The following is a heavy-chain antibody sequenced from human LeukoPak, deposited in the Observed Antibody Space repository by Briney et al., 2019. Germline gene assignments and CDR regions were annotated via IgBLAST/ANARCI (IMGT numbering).Heavy chain of an antibody. CDR1: GFTFSGSA. Sequence: GGSLKLSCAASGFTFSGSAMHWVRQASGKGLEWVGRIRSKANSYATAYAASVKGRFTISRDDSKNTAYLQMNSLKTEDTAVYYCTRHVDIVATLKGFDYWGQGTLVTVSS. V-gene: IGHV3-73*01. CDR2: IRSKANSYAT. D-gene: IGHD5-12*01. CDR3: TRHVDIVATLKGFDY. J-gene: IGHJ4*02.